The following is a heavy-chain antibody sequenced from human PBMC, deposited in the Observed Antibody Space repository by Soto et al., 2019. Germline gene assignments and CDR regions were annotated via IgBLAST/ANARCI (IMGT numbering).Heavy chain of an antibody. V-gene: IGHV3-33*01. CDR1: GFTFSSYG. J-gene: IGHJ5*02. CDR2: IWYDGSNK. D-gene: IGHD3-3*01. Sequence: HPGGSLRLSCAASGFTFSSYGMHWVRQAPGKGLEWVAVIWYDGSNKYYADSVKGRFTISRDNSKNTLYLQMNSLRAEDTAVYYCARGAYYDFWSGYSGRAGVGTYNRWGQGTLVTVSS. CDR3: ARGAYYDFWSGYSGRAGVGTYNR.